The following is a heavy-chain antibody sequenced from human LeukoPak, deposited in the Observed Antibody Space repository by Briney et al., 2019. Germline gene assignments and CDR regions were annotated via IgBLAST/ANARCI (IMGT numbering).Heavy chain of an antibody. Sequence: ASLTETCTASGYTFTSYDVNWVRQATGQGLEWLGCMNPNSGNTGYAQNFQGRVTITMHTSITTAYMKLSSLRSEDTAVYYCARALSWTTESYYYMDVSGKTTPVTLSS. CDR1: GYTFTSYD. CDR2: MNPNSGNT. V-gene: IGHV1-8*01. J-gene: IGHJ6*03. D-gene: IGHD3/OR15-3a*01. CDR3: ARALSWTTESYYYMDV.